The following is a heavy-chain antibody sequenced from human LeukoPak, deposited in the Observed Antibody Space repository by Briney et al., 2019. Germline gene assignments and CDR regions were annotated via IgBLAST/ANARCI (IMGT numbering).Heavy chain of an antibody. Sequence: PVKVSCKASGGTFSSYAISWVRQAPGQGLEWMGGIIPIFGTANYAQKFQGRVTITADKSTSTVYMELSSLRSEDTAVYYCARNRNIRGPREPFAYWGQGTLVTVSS. CDR3: ARNRNIRGPREPFAY. CDR2: IIPIFGTA. J-gene: IGHJ4*02. V-gene: IGHV1-69*06. D-gene: IGHD1-14*01. CDR1: GGTFSSYA.